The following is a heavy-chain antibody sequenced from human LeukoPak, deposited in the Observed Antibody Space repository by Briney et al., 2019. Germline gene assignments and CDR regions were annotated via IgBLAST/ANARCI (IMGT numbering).Heavy chain of an antibody. J-gene: IGHJ4*01. Sequence: GGSLRLSCAASGFTFTGYAMTWVRQAPGKGLDLVAPISRRERSTYYADSVKSRFTISRDNSENAVYLRMNNLRAEDTAVYYCAHWGSSGPFDYWGHGTLVTVSS. V-gene: IGHV3-23*01. D-gene: IGHD6-6*01. CDR1: GFTFTGYA. CDR2: ISRRERST. CDR3: AHWGSSGPFDY.